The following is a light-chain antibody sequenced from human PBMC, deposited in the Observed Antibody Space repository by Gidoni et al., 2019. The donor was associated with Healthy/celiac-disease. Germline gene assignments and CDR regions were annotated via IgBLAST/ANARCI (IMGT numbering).Light chain of an antibody. CDR3: CSYAGSYTFDVV. Sequence: QSALTQPRSVSGSPGQSVTISCTGTSSDVGGYNYVSWYQQHPGKAPKLMIYVVSKRPSGVPDRFSGSKSGNTASLTISGLQAEDEADYYCCSYAGSYTFDVVFGGGTKLTVL. CDR2: VVS. J-gene: IGLJ2*01. V-gene: IGLV2-11*01. CDR1: SSDVGGYNY.